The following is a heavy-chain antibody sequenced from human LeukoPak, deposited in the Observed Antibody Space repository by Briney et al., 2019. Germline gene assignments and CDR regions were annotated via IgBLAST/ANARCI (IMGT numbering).Heavy chain of an antibody. CDR1: GFTFSSYS. CDR2: ISSSSSYI. Sequence: GGSLRLSCAASGFTFSSYSMNWVHQAPGKGLEWVSSISSSSSYIYYADSVKGRFTISRDNAKNSLYLQMNSLRAEDTAVYYCARELSAAQAWFDPWGQGTLVTVSS. V-gene: IGHV3-21*01. CDR3: ARELSAAQAWFDP. D-gene: IGHD6-13*01. J-gene: IGHJ5*02.